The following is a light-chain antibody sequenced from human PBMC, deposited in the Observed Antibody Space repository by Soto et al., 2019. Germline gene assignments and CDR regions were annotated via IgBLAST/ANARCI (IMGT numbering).Light chain of an antibody. CDR1: SSDVGGYNY. CDR3: SSYTSSTAYI. J-gene: IGLJ1*01. V-gene: IGLV2-14*03. CDR2: HVS. Sequence: QSVLTQPASVSGSPGQSITISCTGTSSDVGGYNYVSWYQQQPGDAPKLMIYHVSNRPSGVSNRFSGSKSGNTASLTISGLQAEDEADYYCSSYTSSTAYIFGTGTKLTVL.